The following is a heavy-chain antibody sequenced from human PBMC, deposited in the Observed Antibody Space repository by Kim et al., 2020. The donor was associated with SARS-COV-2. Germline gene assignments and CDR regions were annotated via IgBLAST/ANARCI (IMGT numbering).Heavy chain of an antibody. J-gene: IGHJ4*02. V-gene: IGHV3-64D*09. Sequence: YYADSVKGRFTISRDNSKNTLYLQMSSLRAEDTAVYYCVKGGYSYGFFDYWGQGTLVTVSS. D-gene: IGHD5-18*01. CDR3: VKGGYSYGFFDY.